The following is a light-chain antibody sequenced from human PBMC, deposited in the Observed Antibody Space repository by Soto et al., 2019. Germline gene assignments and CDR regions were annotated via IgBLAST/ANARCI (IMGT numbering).Light chain of an antibody. V-gene: IGLV2-14*01. J-gene: IGLJ1*01. CDR3: ISYTSSSTYV. Sequence: QCVLTQPASVSGSPGQSITISCTGTNSDVGGYNYVAWYQQHPGKAPKLMIYVVSNRPSGVSNRFSGSKSGNTASLTISGLQAEDEADYYSISYTSSSTYVFGSGTKVTVL. CDR2: VVS. CDR1: NSDVGGYNY.